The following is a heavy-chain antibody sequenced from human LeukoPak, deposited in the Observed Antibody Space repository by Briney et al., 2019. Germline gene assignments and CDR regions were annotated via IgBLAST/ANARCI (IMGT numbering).Heavy chain of an antibody. D-gene: IGHD6-13*01. CDR3: ARGGARTRIAVAGFYAFDI. CDR2: INHSGST. V-gene: IGHV4-34*01. CDR1: GGSFSGYY. J-gene: IGHJ3*02. Sequence: TPSETLSLTCAVYGGSFSGYYWSWIRQPPGKGLEWIGEINHSGSTNYNPSLKSRVTISVDTSKNQFSLKLSSVTAADTAVYYCARGGARTRIAVAGFYAFDIWGQGTMVTVSS.